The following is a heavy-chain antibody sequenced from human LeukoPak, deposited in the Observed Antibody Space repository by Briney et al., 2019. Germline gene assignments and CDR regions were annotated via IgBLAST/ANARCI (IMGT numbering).Heavy chain of an antibody. J-gene: IGHJ4*02. V-gene: IGHV1-69*04. CDR1: GGTFSSNA. CDR3: ARDLGPSITGTKNVYFDY. Sequence: SVKVSCKASGGTFSSNAISWVRQAPGQGLEWMGRIIPIFVMANYAQRFHGRVTITADTSTSTAYMELSSLRSEDTAVYYCARDLGPSITGTKNVYFDYWGQGTLVTVSS. CDR2: IIPIFVMA. D-gene: IGHD1-20*01.